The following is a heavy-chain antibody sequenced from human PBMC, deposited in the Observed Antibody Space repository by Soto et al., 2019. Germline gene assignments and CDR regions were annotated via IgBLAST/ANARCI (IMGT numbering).Heavy chain of an antibody. D-gene: IGHD3-10*01. CDR2: IYYSGST. CDR3: ARRGSGSYSDY. Sequence: SETLSLTCTVSGGSISSSSYYWGWIRQPPGKGLEWIGTIYYSGSTYYNPSLKSRVTISVDTSKNQFSLKLSPVTAADTAVYYCARRGSGSYSDYWGQGTLVTVSS. V-gene: IGHV4-39*01. CDR1: GGSISSSSYY. J-gene: IGHJ4*02.